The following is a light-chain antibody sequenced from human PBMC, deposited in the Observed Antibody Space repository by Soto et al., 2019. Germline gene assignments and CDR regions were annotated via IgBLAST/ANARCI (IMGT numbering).Light chain of an antibody. Sequence: DIQMTQSPSSVSASVGDRVTMTCRASQGINSWLAWYQQKPGKAPKLLIYAASNLQSGVPSRFSGSGSGTDFTLTISSLQPDDFAAYYCQWYGTYPLTFGGGTKVEIK. J-gene: IGKJ4*01. V-gene: IGKV1D-16*01. CDR2: AAS. CDR3: QWYGTYPLT. CDR1: QGINSW.